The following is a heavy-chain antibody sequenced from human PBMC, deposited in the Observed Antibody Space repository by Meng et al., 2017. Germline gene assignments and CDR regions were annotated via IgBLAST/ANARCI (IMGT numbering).Heavy chain of an antibody. D-gene: IGHD4-17*01. CDR2: IVYSGST. J-gene: IGHJ4*02. V-gene: IGHV4-61*01. CDR1: GGSVGSGNYY. CDR3: ARDVGGDYETLFDY. Sequence: QVQRQVSGPGLVRPSETLSLTCTVSGGSVGSGNYYWSWIRQPPGKGLEWIGYIVYSGSTTYNPSLKTRVTISVDTSKNQFSLKLTSVTAADTAVYFCARDVGGDYETLFDYWGQGTLVTVSS.